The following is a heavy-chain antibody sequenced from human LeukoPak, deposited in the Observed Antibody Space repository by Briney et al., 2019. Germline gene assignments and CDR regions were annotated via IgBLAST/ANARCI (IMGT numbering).Heavy chain of an antibody. D-gene: IGHD6-19*01. V-gene: IGHV3-15*01. CDR3: TTGRVQGQAVAGTGGFDY. J-gene: IGHJ4*02. Sequence: GGSLRLSCATSGFTFSDAWMNWVRQAPGKGLEWVGRIKSRTDGGTTDHAAPVKGRFTISRDDSKSALYLQMNSLETDDTAVYYCTTGRVQGQAVAGTGGFDYWGQGTLVTVSS. CDR2: IKSRTDGGTT. CDR1: GFTFSDAW.